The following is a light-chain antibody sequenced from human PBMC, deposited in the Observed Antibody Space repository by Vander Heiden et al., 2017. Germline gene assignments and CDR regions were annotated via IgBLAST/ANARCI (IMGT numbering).Light chain of an antibody. Sequence: SYVLTQPPSVSVAPGQTARLTCGGNNIGSKSVHWYQQEPGQAPVLVVFDDSDRPSGIPGRFSGSNSGNTATLTISRVEAGDEADYYCQVWDTSSDHVVFGGGTKLTVL. CDR2: DDS. V-gene: IGLV3-21*02. J-gene: IGLJ3*02. CDR1: NIGSKS. CDR3: QVWDTSSDHVV.